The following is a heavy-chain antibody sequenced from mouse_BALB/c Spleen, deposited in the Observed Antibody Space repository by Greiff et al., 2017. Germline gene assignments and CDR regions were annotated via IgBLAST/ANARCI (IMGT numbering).Heavy chain of an antibody. D-gene: IGHD6-5*01. Sequence: QVQLQQSGPGLVQPGASVKISCTASGYAFSSSGMNWVRQSPGQGLEWIGRIYPGDGDTNYTGKFKGKATMTADKSSSTAYMQLSSLTSVDSAVYVCARKGGAYEEYFDYWGQGTTLTVSA. CDR2: IYPGDGDT. CDR3: ARKGGAYEEYFDY. J-gene: IGHJ2*01. CDR1: GYAFSSSG. V-gene: IGHV1-82*01.